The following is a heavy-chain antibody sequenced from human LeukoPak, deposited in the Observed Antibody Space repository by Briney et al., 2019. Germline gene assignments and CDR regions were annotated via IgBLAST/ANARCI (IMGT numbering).Heavy chain of an antibody. J-gene: IGHJ4*02. D-gene: IGHD3-3*01. CDR1: GGSISSSSYY. CDR2: IYYSGST. V-gene: IGHV4-39*01. CDR3: ARHLTIFGVVIIGFDY. Sequence: SETLSLTYTVSGGSISSSSYYWGWIRQPPGKGLEWIGSIYYSGSTYYNPSLKSRVTISVDTSKNQFSLKLSSVTAADTAVYYCARHLTIFGVVIIGFDYWGQGTLVTVSS.